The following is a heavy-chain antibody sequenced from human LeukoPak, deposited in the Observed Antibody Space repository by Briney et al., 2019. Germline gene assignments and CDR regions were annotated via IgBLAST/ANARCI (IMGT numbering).Heavy chain of an antibody. J-gene: IGHJ4*02. CDR1: GNTLTELS. Sequence: ASVKVSRKVSGNTLTELSMHLVRQAPGKGLEWMGGFDPEDGETIYAQKFQGRVTMTEDTSTDTAYMELSSLRSEDTAVYYCATGITGTTLDYWGQGTLVTVSS. D-gene: IGHD1-7*01. CDR2: FDPEDGET. CDR3: ATGITGTTLDY. V-gene: IGHV1-24*01.